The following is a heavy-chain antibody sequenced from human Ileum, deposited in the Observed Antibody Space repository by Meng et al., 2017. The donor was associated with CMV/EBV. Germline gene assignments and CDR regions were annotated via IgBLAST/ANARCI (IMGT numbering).Heavy chain of an antibody. J-gene: IGHJ4*01. CDR2: VSGSSITT. V-gene: IGHV3-23*04. CDR1: GFTFSDFA. Sequence: EVQVVESGGGLVQPGGSLRLSCAASGFTFSDFAMICVRQTPGKGLEWVSTVSGSSITTYYADSVKGRFTISRDNYNDILSLEMNSLRVEDTALYYCVKDHKDWGHGTLVTVSS. CDR3: VKDHKD.